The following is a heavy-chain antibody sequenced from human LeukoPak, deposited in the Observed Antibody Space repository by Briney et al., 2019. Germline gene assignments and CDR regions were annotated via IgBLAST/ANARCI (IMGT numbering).Heavy chain of an antibody. V-gene: IGHV1-69*05. CDR3: ARGRVLVPAAIDYYYYMDV. CDR2: IIPIFGTA. J-gene: IGHJ6*03. D-gene: IGHD2-2*01. CDR1: GYTFTSYG. Sequence: SVKVSCKASGYTFTSYGISWVRQAPGQGLEWMGGIIPIFGTANYAQKFQGRVTITTDESTSTAYMELSSLRSEDTAVYYCARGRVLVPAAIDYYYYMDVWGKGTTVTVSS.